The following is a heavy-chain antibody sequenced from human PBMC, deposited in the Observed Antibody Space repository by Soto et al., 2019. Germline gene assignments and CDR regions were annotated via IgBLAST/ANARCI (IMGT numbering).Heavy chain of an antibody. V-gene: IGHV3-7*01. D-gene: IGHD1-20*01. CDR1: GFTLSVYW. CDR2: IKQDGSER. J-gene: IGHJ3*02. Sequence: EVQLVESGGGLVQPGGSLRLSCAASGFTLSVYWMNWVRQAPGKGLEWVANIKQDGSERNYMDSVKGRFTISRYNAKNTMYLQMNSLGADDTAVSYCLITTSAFGMCGQGTLVTVSS. CDR3: LITTSAFGM.